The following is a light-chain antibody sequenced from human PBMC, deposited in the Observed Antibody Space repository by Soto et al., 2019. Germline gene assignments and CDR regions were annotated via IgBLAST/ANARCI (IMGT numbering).Light chain of an antibody. Sequence: DIQLTQSPSTLSASVGDRVTITCRASQSIGVWLTWYQQKPGKAPKFLIYKTSTLESGVPSRFSGSGSGTEFPLTISSLQPDDFATYHCQYDDNYSWTFGQGTKVEIK. CDR1: QSIGVW. CDR2: KTS. V-gene: IGKV1-5*03. CDR3: QYDDNYSWT. J-gene: IGKJ1*01.